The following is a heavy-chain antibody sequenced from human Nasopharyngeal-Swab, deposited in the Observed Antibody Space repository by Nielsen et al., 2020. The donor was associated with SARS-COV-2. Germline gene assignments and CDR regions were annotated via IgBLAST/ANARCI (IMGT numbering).Heavy chain of an antibody. CDR3: ARAANSGDWYFDL. V-gene: IGHV4-61*02. J-gene: IGHJ2*01. D-gene: IGHD1-26*01. CDR1: AGSISSGSYY. Sequence: SETLSLTCTVPAGSISSGSYYWSWIRQPAGKGLEWIGRIYTSGSTNYNPSLKSRVTISVDTSKNQFSLKLTSVTAADTAVYYCARAANSGDWYFDLWGRGTLVTVSS. CDR2: IYTSGST.